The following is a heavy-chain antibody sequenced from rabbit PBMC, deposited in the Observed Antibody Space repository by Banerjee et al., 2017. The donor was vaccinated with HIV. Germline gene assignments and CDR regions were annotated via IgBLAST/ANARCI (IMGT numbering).Heavy chain of an antibody. J-gene: IGHJ2*01. Sequence: LEESGGGLVKPGGTLTLTCTVSGFSFSSNWICWVRQAPGKGLEWIACIDTSDGDTDYANWPKGRFTISKASSTTVTLQMTSLTVADTATYFCARNYVNTFDPWGPGTL. V-gene: IGHV1S45*01. D-gene: IGHD1-1*01. CDR2: IDTSDGDT. CDR3: ARNYVNTFDP. CDR1: GFSFSSNW.